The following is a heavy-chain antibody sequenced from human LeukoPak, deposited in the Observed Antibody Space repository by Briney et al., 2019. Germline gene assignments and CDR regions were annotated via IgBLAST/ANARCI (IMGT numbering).Heavy chain of an antibody. CDR2: HYYMSKWYS. J-gene: IGHJ4*02. CDR1: GDSVSRSSAA. V-gene: IGHV6-1*01. D-gene: IGHD3-3*01. CDR3: AREGFGGYYDFWSGYFY. Sequence: QPLSLTCAISGDSVSRSSAAWNWIRQSPSRGLEWLGRHYYMSKWYSDYTVSVKGRITINPDTSKNQFSLQLNSVTPEDTAVYYCAREGFGGYYDFWSGYFYWGQETLVTVSS.